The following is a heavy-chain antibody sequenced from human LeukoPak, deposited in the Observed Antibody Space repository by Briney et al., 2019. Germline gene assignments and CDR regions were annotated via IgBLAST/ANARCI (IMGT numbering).Heavy chain of an antibody. D-gene: IGHD1-7*01. CDR3: GRTNPWELKYYFDY. CDR1: GDSITSYF. V-gene: IGHV4-59*01. J-gene: IGHJ4*02. Sequence: PSETLSLTCTVSGDSITSYFWSWIRQRPGKGLEWVGYIIYGGITNYNPSLESGVIISVETSKKQFLLQLSAGTAADTAVYYCGRTNPWELKYYFDYWGQGTLVTVSS. CDR2: IIYGGIT.